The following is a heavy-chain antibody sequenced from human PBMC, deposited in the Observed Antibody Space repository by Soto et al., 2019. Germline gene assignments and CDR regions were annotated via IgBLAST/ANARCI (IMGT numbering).Heavy chain of an antibody. CDR3: ARDYGDRGEHAFDI. D-gene: IGHD4-17*01. J-gene: IGHJ3*02. CDR2: IIPILGIA. V-gene: IGHV1-69*04. CDR1: GGTFSSYT. Sequence: SVKVSCKASGGTFSSYTISWVRQAPGQGLEWMGRIIPILGIANYAQKFQGRVTITADKSTSTAYMELSSLRSEDTAVYYCARDYGDRGEHAFDIWGQGTMVTVSS.